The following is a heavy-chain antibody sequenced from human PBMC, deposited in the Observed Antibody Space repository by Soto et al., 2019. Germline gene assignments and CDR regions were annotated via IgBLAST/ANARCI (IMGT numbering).Heavy chain of an antibody. CDR1: GYTFTSYD. V-gene: IGHV1-8*01. CDR2: MNPNSGNT. J-gene: IGHJ6*02. CDR3: ARSYGDYYYYGMDV. D-gene: IGHD4-17*01. Sequence: ASVKVSCKASGYTFTSYDINWVRQATGQGLEWMGWMNPNSGNTGYAQKFQGRVTMTRNTSISTAYMELSSLRSEDTAVYYCARSYGDYYYYGMDVWGQGTTVTVAS.